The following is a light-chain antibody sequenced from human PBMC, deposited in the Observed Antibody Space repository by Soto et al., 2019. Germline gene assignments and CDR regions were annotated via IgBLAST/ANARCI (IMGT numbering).Light chain of an antibody. J-gene: IGLJ1*01. CDR3: CSYTSSSTPYV. V-gene: IGLV2-14*01. CDR2: DVS. CDR1: SSDVGGYNY. Sequence: QSALTQPASVSGSPGQSITISCTGTSSDVGGYNYVSWYQQHPGKAPKLMIYDVSNRPSGVSNRFSGSKSGNTASLTISGLQAEDEADYYCCSYTSSSTPYVFGTGTKLTLL.